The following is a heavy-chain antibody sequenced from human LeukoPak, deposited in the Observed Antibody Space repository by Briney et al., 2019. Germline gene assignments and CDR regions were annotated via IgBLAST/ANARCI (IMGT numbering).Heavy chain of an antibody. CDR2: INPNSGGT. J-gene: IGHJ3*02. V-gene: IGHV1-2*02. Sequence: ASVKVSCKASGYTFTGYYMHWVRQAPGQGLEWMGWINPNSGGTNYAQKFQGRVTMTRDTSISTAYMELSRLRSDDTAVYYCAREGQQLAATDAFDIWGQGTMVTVSS. CDR1: GYTFTGYY. CDR3: AREGQQLAATDAFDI. D-gene: IGHD6-6*01.